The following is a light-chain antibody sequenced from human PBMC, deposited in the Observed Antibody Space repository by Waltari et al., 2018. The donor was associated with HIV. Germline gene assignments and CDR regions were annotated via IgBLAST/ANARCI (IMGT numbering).Light chain of an antibody. Sequence: QSALTQPASVSGSPGQSITILCTGTSRDVGSYNLVSWYRQNPGTAPKVIIYEASKRPSGVSNRFSGSKSGNTASLTISGLQAEDEAYYYCCSHAGSDTWVFGGGTKLTVL. V-gene: IGLV2-23*01. CDR1: SRDVGSYNL. CDR2: EAS. CDR3: CSHAGSDTWV. J-gene: IGLJ3*02.